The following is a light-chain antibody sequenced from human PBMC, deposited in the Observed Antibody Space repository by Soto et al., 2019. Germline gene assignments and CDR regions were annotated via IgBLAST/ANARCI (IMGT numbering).Light chain of an antibody. Sequence: QSALTQPASVSGSPGQSITISCTGTSNDVGGYKYVSWYQQHPGKAPKLMIYEVTNRPSGVSNRFSGSKSGNTASLTISGLQAEDEADYYCSSYTSTITPYVFGTGTKVTVL. J-gene: IGLJ1*01. CDR2: EVT. CDR3: SSYTSTITPYV. V-gene: IGLV2-14*01. CDR1: SNDVGGYKY.